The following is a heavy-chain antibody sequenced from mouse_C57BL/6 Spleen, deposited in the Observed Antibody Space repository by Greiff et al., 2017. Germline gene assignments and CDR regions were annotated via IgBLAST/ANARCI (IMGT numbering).Heavy chain of an antibody. J-gene: IGHJ4*01. CDR1: GYSFTDYN. Sequence: EVQLVESGPELVKPGASVKISCKASGYSFTDYNMNWVKQSNGKSLEWIGVINPNYGTTSYNQKFKGKATLTVDQSSSTAYMQLNSLTSEDSAVYYCARCPVITTVGDAGAMDYWGQGTSVTVSS. CDR2: INPNYGTT. V-gene: IGHV1-39*01. CDR3: ARCPVITTVGDAGAMDY. D-gene: IGHD1-1*01.